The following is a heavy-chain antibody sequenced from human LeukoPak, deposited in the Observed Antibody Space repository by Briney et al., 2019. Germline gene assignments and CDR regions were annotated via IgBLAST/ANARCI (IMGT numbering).Heavy chain of an antibody. J-gene: IGHJ4*02. V-gene: IGHV4-34*01. D-gene: IGHD1-20*01. CDR2: INHSGST. CDR3: ARAYNWNPFDY. CDR1: GGSFSGYY. Sequence: PSETPSLTCAVYGGSFSGYYWSWIRQPPGKGLEWIGEINHSGSTNYNPSLKSRVTIPVDTSKNQFSLKLSSVTAADTAVYYCARAYNWNPFDYWGQGTLVTVSS.